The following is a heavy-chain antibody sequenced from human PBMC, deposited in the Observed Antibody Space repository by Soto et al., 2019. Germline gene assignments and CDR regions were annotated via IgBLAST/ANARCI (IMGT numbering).Heavy chain of an antibody. CDR1: GFTFSSYS. D-gene: IGHD3-10*01. Sequence: GGSLRLSCAASGFTFSSYSMNWVRQAPGKGLEWVSYISGSSSTIYYADSVRGRFTISRDNAKNSLYLQMNSLRAEDTAVYYCARESDYASGRFTYYYMDVWGKGTTVTVSS. J-gene: IGHJ6*03. V-gene: IGHV3-48*01. CDR3: ARESDYASGRFTYYYMDV. CDR2: ISGSSSTI.